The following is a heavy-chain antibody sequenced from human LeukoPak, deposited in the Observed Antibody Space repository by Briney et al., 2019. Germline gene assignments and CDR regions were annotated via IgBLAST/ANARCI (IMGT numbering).Heavy chain of an antibody. CDR2: ISSSSSTI. D-gene: IGHD4-17*01. J-gene: IGHJ4*02. CDR3: AKHSYRKFETPTVDY. V-gene: IGHV3-48*04. CDR1: GFTFSSYS. Sequence: GGSLRLSCAASGFTFSSYSMNWVRQAPGKGLEWVSYISSSSSTIYYADSVKGRFTISRDNAKNSLYLQMNSLRAEDTAVYYCAKHSYRKFETPTVDYWGQGTLVTVSS.